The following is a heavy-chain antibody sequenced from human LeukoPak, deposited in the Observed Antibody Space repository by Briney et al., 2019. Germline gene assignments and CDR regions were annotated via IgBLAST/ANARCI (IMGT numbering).Heavy chain of an antibody. CDR2: IWDDGSYK. V-gene: IGHV3-33*06. Sequence: GRSLRLSCAASGFTFSSYVMHWVRQAPDKGLDWVAAIWDDGSYKYYADSVKGRFTISRDNSKNTLYLQMNSLRAEDTAVYYCAKGQYESAPGWFDPWGQGTLVSVSS. CDR3: AKGQYESAPGWFDP. J-gene: IGHJ5*02. CDR1: GFTFSSYV. D-gene: IGHD2-2*01.